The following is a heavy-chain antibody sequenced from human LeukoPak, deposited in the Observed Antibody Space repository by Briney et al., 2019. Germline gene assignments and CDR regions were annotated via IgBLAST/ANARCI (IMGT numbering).Heavy chain of an antibody. CDR1: GFTLSTYW. CDR3: ATPPALTGAYY. J-gene: IGHJ4*02. Sequence: GGSLRLSCAASGFTLSTYWMSWVRPAPGKGLEWVANRRQDGSEKSYADSVKGRFTISRDNAKNSLYLQMNSLRVEDTAVYYCATPPALTGAYYWGQGTLVTVSS. D-gene: IGHD7-27*01. CDR2: RRQDGSEK. V-gene: IGHV3-7*03.